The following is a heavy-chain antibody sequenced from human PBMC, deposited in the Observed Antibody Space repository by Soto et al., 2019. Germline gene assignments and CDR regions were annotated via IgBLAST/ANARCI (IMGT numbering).Heavy chain of an antibody. CDR1: GGSISSYY. CDR3: ARGLGDCSSTSCYEFDY. Sequence: SETLCLTCTVSGGSISSYYWSWIRQPPGKGLEWIGYIYYSGSTNYNPSLKSRVTISVDTSKNQFSLKLSSVTAADTAVYFCARGLGDCSSTSCYEFDYWGQATLVTXSS. D-gene: IGHD2-2*01. V-gene: IGHV4-59*01. CDR2: IYYSGST. J-gene: IGHJ4*02.